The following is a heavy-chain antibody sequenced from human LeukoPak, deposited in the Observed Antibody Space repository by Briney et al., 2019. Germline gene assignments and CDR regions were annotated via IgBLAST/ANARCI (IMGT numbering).Heavy chain of an antibody. D-gene: IGHD5-12*01. CDR1: GFTFSDYE. Sequence: GGSLRLSCAASGFTFSDYEMNWVRQAPGKGLEWLSHISVSGTTIHHADSVKGRFTISRDNAKNSVYLQMTSLRAEDTAVYYCAKDTVKVTTIRRVPHYMDVWGKGTTVTISS. CDR2: ISVSGTTI. V-gene: IGHV3-48*01. CDR3: AKDTVKVTTIRRVPHYMDV. J-gene: IGHJ6*03.